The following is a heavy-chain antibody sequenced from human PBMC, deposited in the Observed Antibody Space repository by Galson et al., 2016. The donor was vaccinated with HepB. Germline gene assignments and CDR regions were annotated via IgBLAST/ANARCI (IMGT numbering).Heavy chain of an antibody. D-gene: IGHD4-17*01. CDR2: ISAYSGDT. V-gene: IGHV1-18*04. J-gene: IGHJ4*02. CDR1: GYTFTDYG. CDR3: ARDQTDSGDYAAY. Sequence: SVKVSCKASGYTFTDYGFSWVRQAPGQGPEWMGWISAYSGDTNYAPNFEGRVTISRDTSTTTTYLEVRSLRSDDTAIYYCARDQTDSGDYAAYWGQGTLVTVSS.